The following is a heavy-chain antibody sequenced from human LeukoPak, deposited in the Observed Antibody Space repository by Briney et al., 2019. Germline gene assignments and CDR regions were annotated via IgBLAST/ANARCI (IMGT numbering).Heavy chain of an antibody. CDR2: INPNSGGT. Sequence: ASVKVSCKASGYTFTGYYMHWVRQAPGQGLEWMGWINPNSGGTNYAQKFQGRVTMTRDTSISTAYMELSRLRSDDTAVYYCARCIMITFGGVIDHNWFDPWGQGTLVTVSS. D-gene: IGHD3-16*02. V-gene: IGHV1-2*02. CDR1: GYTFTGYY. CDR3: ARCIMITFGGVIDHNWFDP. J-gene: IGHJ5*02.